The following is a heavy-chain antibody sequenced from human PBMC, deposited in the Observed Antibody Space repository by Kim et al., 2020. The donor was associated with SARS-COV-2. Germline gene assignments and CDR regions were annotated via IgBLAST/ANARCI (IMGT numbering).Heavy chain of an antibody. D-gene: IGHD4-17*01. V-gene: IGHV3-23*03. CDR2: IYSGGSST. J-gene: IGHJ4*02. CDR3: ARPIFDYSDYVLDY. Sequence: GGSLRLSCAASGFTFSSYAMSWVRQAPGKGLEWVSVIYSGGSSTYYADSVKGRFTISRDNSRNTLYLQMNSLRAEDTAVYYCARPIFDYSDYVLDYWGQGTLVTVSS. CDR1: GFTFSSYA.